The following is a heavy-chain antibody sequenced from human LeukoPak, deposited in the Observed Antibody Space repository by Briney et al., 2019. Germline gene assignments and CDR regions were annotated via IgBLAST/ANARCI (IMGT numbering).Heavy chain of an antibody. D-gene: IGHD4-23*01. CDR1: GYTFTNYW. CDR2: VYPGDSDT. CDR3: ARQLDYGGFGAFGI. V-gene: IGHV5-51*01. Sequence: GESLKISCKGSGYTFTNYWIHWVRQMPGKGLEWMGNVYPGDSDTRYSPSFQGQVTISADKSITTTYLQWNSLKASDAAIYYCARQLDYGGFGAFGIWGQGTMVTVSS. J-gene: IGHJ3*02.